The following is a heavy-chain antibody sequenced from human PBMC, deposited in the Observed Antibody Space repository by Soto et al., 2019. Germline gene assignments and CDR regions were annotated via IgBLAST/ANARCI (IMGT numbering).Heavy chain of an antibody. CDR1: GITISNYP. D-gene: IGHD3-10*01. Sequence: EVQLLESGGGLVQPGGSLRLSCAASGITISNYPMSWVRQAPGKGLEWVSGISGSGDRTYYADSAKGRFTISKDISKNSLSLQVDSLGVGDTAVYFCVKDDGGSPSTPPLWGQGTLVTVSS. CDR3: VKDDGGSPSTPPL. J-gene: IGHJ4*02. CDR2: ISGSGDRT. V-gene: IGHV3-23*01.